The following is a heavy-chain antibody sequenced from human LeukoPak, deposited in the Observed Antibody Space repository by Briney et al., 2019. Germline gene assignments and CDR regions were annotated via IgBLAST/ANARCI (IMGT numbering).Heavy chain of an antibody. J-gene: IGHJ4*02. D-gene: IGHD3-22*01. CDR2: MSGSGGST. Sequence: GGSLRLSCAASGVTFSSSAMSWVRQAPGKGLEWVSGMSGSGGSTYYADSVKGRFTISRDSSKNTLYLQMNSLSAEDTAVYYCAKASSNYYDSSGYLTYCFDYWGQGTLVTVSS. V-gene: IGHV3-23*01. CDR3: AKASSNYYDSSGYLTYCFDY. CDR1: GVTFSSSA.